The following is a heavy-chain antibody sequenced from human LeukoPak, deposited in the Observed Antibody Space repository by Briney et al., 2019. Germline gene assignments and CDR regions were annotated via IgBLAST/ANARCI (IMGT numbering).Heavy chain of an antibody. CDR1: GFTFSSYS. CDR2: ISSSST. CDR3: ARDYGYEIDY. Sequence: GGSLRLSCAASGFTFSSYSMNWVRQAPGKGLEWVSSISSSSTYADSVKGRFTVSRDSAKNSLYLQMNSLRVEDTAVYYCARDYGYEIDYWGQGTLVTVSS. J-gene: IGHJ4*02. D-gene: IGHD5-24*01. V-gene: IGHV3-21*01.